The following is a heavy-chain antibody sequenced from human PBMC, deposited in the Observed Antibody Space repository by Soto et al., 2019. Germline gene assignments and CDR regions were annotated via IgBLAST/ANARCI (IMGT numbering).Heavy chain of an antibody. J-gene: IGHJ4*02. CDR3: ARDGTGTTLAPY. CDR1: GGSISSGDYY. V-gene: IGHV4-30-4*01. D-gene: IGHD1-7*01. Sequence: SETLSLTCTVSGGSISSGDYYWSWIRQPPGKGLEWIGYIYYSGSTYYNPSLKSRVTISVDTSKNQFSLKLSSVTAADTAVYYCARDGTGTTLAPYWGQGTLVTVSS. CDR2: IYYSGST.